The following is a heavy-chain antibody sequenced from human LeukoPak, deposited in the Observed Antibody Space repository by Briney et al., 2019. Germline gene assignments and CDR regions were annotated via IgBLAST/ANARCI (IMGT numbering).Heavy chain of an antibody. CDR2: IYPSGTT. Sequence: SETLSLTCTVSGGSIGGSGSYWGWIRQPPGKGLEWIGSIYPSGTTYYSPSLTSRVTISVDTSKNQFSLRLSSVTAADTAVYYCARPTTGSTTGFNYWGQGTLVTVSS. CDR1: GGSIGGSGSY. CDR3: ARPTTGSTTGFNY. V-gene: IGHV4-39*01. D-gene: IGHD1-7*01. J-gene: IGHJ4*02.